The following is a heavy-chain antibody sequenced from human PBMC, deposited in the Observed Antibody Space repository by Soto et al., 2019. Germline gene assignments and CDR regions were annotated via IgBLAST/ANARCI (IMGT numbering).Heavy chain of an antibody. V-gene: IGHV4-59*02. CDR1: GDSVTSHY. D-gene: IGHD3-22*01. J-gene: IGHJ6*02. CDR3: AKGGGSKDYYDTSGYYLYYYYAMDV. Sequence: SETLSLTCSFSGDSVTSHYLTWIRQSPEKGLEWIGYMHYTGFSHYNPSLKSRLTISVDRSKNQFTLQLTSVTVADTAVYYCAKGGGSKDYYDTSGYYLYYYYAMDVWGQGTTVTVSS. CDR2: MHYTGFS.